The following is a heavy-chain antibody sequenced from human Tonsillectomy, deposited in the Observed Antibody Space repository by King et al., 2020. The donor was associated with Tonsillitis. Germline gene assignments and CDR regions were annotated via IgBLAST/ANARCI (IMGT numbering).Heavy chain of an antibody. CDR2: ISYDGSNK. J-gene: IGHJ6*02. CDR1: GFTFSSYG. V-gene: IGHV3-30*18. CDR3: SKSFWPAAISHYYYGMDV. Sequence: VQLVESGGGVVQPGRSLRLSCAASGFTFSSYGMHWVRQAPGKGLEWVAVISYDGSNKYYADSVKVRFTISRDNSKNTLYLQMNSLRAEDTAVYYCSKSFWPAAISHYYYGMDVWGQGTTVTVSS. D-gene: IGHD2-2*01.